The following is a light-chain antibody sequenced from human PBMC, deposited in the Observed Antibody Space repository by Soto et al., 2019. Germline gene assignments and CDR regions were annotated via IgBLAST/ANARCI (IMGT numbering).Light chain of an antibody. V-gene: IGKV1-5*01. CDR2: DVS. CDR3: QQYKSYWT. CDR1: QSIGTW. J-gene: IGKJ1*01. Sequence: DIQMTQSPSTLSASVGDGVTITCRASQSIGTWLAWYQQKPGKAPKVLIYDVSTLKSGVPSRFSGSASGTEFTLSISSLQPDDFATYYCQQYKSYWTCGQGTKVEIK.